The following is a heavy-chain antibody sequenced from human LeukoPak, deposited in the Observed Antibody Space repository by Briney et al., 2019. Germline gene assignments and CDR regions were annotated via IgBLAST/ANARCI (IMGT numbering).Heavy chain of an antibody. D-gene: IGHD6-19*01. Sequence: GGSLRLSCAASGFTFSSYGMHWVRQAPGKGLEWVAVIWYDGSNKYYADSVKGRFTISRDNSKNTLYLQMNSLRAEDTALYYCARDSSSGWYHDYWGQGTLVTVSS. CDR2: IWYDGSNK. J-gene: IGHJ4*02. CDR1: GFTFSSYG. V-gene: IGHV3-33*01. CDR3: ARDSSSGWYHDY.